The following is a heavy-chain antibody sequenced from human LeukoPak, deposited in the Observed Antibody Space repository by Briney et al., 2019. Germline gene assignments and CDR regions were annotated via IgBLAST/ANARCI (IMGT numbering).Heavy chain of an antibody. D-gene: IGHD3-22*01. J-gene: IGHJ4*02. CDR1: GFTFSDYH. CDR3: ARPYDSSGYYYGGVDY. V-gene: IGHV3-11*01. CDR2: ISSSGSTI. Sequence: GGSLRLSCAASGFTFSDYHMSWIRQAPGKGLEWVSYISSSGSTIYYADSVKGRFTISRDNAKNSLYLQMNSLRAEDTAVYYCARPYDSSGYYYGGVDYWGQGTLVTVSS.